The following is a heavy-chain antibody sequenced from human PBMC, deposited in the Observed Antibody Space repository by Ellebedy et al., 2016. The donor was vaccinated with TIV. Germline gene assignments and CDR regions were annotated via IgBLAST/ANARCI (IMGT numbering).Heavy chain of an antibody. CDR3: AEGRSGWYYFDY. Sequence: SETLSLTCAVYGGSFSGYYWSWIRQPPGKGLEWIGEINQRGRTNYNPSLDKGRVTISADMSKNQFSLRLTSVTAADTAVYYCAEGRSGWYYFDYWGHGTLVTVSS. V-gene: IGHV4-34*01. D-gene: IGHD6-19*01. J-gene: IGHJ4*01. CDR1: GGSFSGYY. CDR2: INQRGRT.